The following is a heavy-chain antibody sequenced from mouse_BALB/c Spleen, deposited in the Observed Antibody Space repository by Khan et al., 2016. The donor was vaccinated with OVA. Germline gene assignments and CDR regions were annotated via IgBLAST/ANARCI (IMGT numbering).Heavy chain of an antibody. CDR3: ARSGYDYVAY. CDR1: GYAFSNYL. Sequence: VQLQQSGAELVRPGSSVKISCKASGYAFSNYLMTWVKQGPGQGLEWIGQIYPGDGNTNYNGKFKDKATLTADNSSTTAYMQRRSLTSEDSAVYFGARSGYDYVAYWGQGTLVTVSA. D-gene: IGHD2-14*01. J-gene: IGHJ3*01. CDR2: IYPGDGNT. V-gene: IGHV1-80*01.